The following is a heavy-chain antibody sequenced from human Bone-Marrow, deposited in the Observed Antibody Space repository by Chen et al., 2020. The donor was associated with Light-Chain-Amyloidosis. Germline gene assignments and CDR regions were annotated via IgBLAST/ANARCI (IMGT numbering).Heavy chain of an antibody. J-gene: IGHJ5*02. V-gene: IGHV3-23*01. CDR2: IRGEGGSR. D-gene: IGHD3-3*01. CDR1: GFTFGNSA. Sequence: QLLESGGGLAHPGGSLRLSCAASGFTFGNSAMAWVRQAPGKGLAWVSGIRGEGGSRYYAESVRGRFAIARDNSKNMLGLHRNSLRVEDMAVYYCAKSGKFCKEECFGRWGQGTLGTVAS. CDR3: AKSGKFCKEECFGR.